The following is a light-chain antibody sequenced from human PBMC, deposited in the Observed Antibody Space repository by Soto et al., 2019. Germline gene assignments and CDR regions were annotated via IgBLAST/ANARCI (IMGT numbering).Light chain of an antibody. CDR3: QNYNSASET. CDR1: QDINNN. CDR2: AAS. V-gene: IGKV1-27*01. Sequence: DIRMTQSPSSLSASVGDRVTITCRASQDINNNLAWYQQKPGQVPKVLIYAASTLQSGVPSRFSGSGSGTDFTLTIPSLQPEDVATYYCQNYNSASETFGPGTKVDIK. J-gene: IGKJ3*01.